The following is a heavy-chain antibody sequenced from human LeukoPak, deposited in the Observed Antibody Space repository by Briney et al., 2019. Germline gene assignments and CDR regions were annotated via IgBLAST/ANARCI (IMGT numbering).Heavy chain of an antibody. CDR3: ARGEFYYDFWSGYYTSLHYFDY. J-gene: IGHJ4*02. CDR2: INHSGST. V-gene: IGHV4-34*01. CDR1: GGSFSGYY. D-gene: IGHD3-3*01. Sequence: PSETLSLTCAVYGGSFSGYYWSWTRQPPGKGLEWIGEINHSGSTNYNPSLKSRVTISVDTSKNQFSLKLSSVTAADTAVYYCARGEFYYDFWSGYYTSLHYFDYWGQGTLVTVSS.